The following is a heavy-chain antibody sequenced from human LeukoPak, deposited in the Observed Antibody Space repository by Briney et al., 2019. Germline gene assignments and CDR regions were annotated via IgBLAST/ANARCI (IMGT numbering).Heavy chain of an antibody. CDR3: ARDTYPFDI. CDR2: IYYSGST. Sequence: SETLSLTCTVPGGSISPYYWSWIRQPPGKRLEWIGYIYYSGSTNYNPSLKSRVTISVDTSKNQFPLKLSSVTAADTAVYYCARDTYPFDIWGQGTMVTVSS. CDR1: GGSISPYY. V-gene: IGHV4-59*13. J-gene: IGHJ3*02.